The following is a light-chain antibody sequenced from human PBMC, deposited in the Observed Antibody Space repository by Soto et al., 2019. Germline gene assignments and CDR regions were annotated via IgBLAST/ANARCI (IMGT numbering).Light chain of an antibody. Sequence: QSALTQPRSVSGSPGQSVTISCTGTSSDVGGYNYVSWYQQHPGKAPKLMIYDVSKRPSGVPDRFSGSKSGNTASLTISGLQAEDEADYYCCSYAGSYTSLSVFGTGTKLIVL. J-gene: IGLJ1*01. V-gene: IGLV2-11*01. CDR1: SSDVGGYNY. CDR2: DVS. CDR3: CSYAGSYTSLSV.